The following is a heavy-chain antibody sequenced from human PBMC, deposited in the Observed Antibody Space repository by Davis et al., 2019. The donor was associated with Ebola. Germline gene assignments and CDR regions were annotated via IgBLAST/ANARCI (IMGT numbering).Heavy chain of an antibody. CDR3: ARDRRYFDWLLSRTGAFDI. CDR2: IYHSGST. CDR1: GYSISSGYY. V-gene: IGHV4-38-2*02. J-gene: IGHJ3*02. D-gene: IGHD3-9*01. Sequence: SQTLSLTCAVSGYSISSGYYWGWIRQPPGKGLEWIGSIYHSGSTYYNPSLKSRVTISVDTSKNQFSLKLSPVTAADTAVYYCARDRRYFDWLLSRTGAFDIWGQGTMVTVSS.